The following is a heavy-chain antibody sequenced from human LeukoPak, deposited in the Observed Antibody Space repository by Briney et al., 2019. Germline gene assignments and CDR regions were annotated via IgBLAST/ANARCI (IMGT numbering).Heavy chain of an antibody. V-gene: IGHV3-33*01. CDR2: IWFDGSKK. Sequence: GGSLRLSCVVSGFTFNNYGMHCVRQAPGKGPEWVAVIWFDGSKKYYADSVNGRFSISRDNSKSTLYLQMNNLRAEDTAIYYCARPRVSGSWTYYVFDWRGQGPLVTVSS. J-gene: IGHJ4*02. CDR3: ARPRVSGSWTYYVFDW. D-gene: IGHD3-10*01. CDR1: GFTFNNYG.